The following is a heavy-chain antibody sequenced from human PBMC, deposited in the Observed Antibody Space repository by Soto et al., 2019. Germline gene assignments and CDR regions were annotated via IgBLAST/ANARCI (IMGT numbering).Heavy chain of an antibody. Sequence: ASVKVSCKASGYTFTSYDINWVRQATGQGLEWMGWMNPNSGNTGYAQKFQGRVTMPRNTSISTAYMELSSLRSEDTAVYYCAMGYSSSWAHYYYYYMDVWGKGTTVTVSS. V-gene: IGHV1-8*01. D-gene: IGHD6-13*01. J-gene: IGHJ6*03. CDR2: MNPNSGNT. CDR3: AMGYSSSWAHYYYYYMDV. CDR1: GYTFTSYD.